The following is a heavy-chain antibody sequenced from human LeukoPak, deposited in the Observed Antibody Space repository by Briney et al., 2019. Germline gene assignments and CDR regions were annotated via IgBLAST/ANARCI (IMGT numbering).Heavy chain of an antibody. CDR3: AKDMYSSSWYLPESAHYYGMDV. V-gene: IGHV3-21*01. CDR1: GFTFSSYS. J-gene: IGHJ6*02. CDR2: ISSSSSYI. D-gene: IGHD6-13*01. Sequence: PGGSLRLSCAASGFTFSSYSMNWVRQAPGKGLEWVSSISSSSSYIYYADSVKGRFTISRDNSKNTLYLQMNSLRAEDTAVYYCAKDMYSSSWYLPESAHYYGMDVWGQGTTVTVSS.